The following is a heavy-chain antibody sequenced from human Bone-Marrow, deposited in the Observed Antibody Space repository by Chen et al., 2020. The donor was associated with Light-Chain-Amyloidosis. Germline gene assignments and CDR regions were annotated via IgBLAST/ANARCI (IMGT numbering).Heavy chain of an antibody. CDR1: CSSISSRSFY. Sequence: QLQLQDSGPGLLNPSEPLSLTCTVSCSSISSRSFYWCWIRQPPGKGLEWIGSIYYSGSTYYNPSLKSRVTISVDTSKNQFSLKLSSVTAADTAVYYCARQTGIAAAGTPPHAFDIWGQGTMVTVSS. D-gene: IGHD6-13*01. CDR2: IYYSGST. J-gene: IGHJ3*02. CDR3: ARQTGIAAAGTPPHAFDI. V-gene: IGHV4-39*07.